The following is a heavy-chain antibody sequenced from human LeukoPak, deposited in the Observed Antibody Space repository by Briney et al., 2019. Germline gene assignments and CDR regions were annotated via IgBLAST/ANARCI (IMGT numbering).Heavy chain of an antibody. Sequence: PGGSLRLSCAASGFTFSTFAMHWVRQAPGKGLEWVAVISYDGSNKYYADSVKGRFTISRDDSNNILYLQMNSLRGDDTAVYYCARGTMSQYYYYYYMDVWGKGTTVTISS. CDR2: ISYDGSNK. V-gene: IGHV3-30*04. CDR3: ARGTMSQYYYYYYMDV. D-gene: IGHD3-10*02. J-gene: IGHJ6*03. CDR1: GFTFSTFA.